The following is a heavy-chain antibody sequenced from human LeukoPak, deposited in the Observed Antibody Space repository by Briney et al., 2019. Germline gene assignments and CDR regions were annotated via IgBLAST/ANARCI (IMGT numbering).Heavy chain of an antibody. V-gene: IGHV3-72*01. CDR2: SRNKAKSYTT. Sequence: GGSLRLSCAASGFSFSDHYMDWVRQAPGKGLEWVGRSRNKAKSYTTEYAASVKGRCTISRDDSKNLLYLQMNSLRAEDTAVYYCATRYGSGTYYMGYWGQGTLVTVSS. CDR3: ATRYGSGTYYMGY. CDR1: GFSFSDHY. J-gene: IGHJ4*02. D-gene: IGHD3-10*01.